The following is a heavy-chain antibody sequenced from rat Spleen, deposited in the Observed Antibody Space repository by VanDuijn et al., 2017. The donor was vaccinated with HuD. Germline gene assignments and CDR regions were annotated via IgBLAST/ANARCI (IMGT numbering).Heavy chain of an antibody. CDR3: ATRDGGYPG. CDR1: GFTFSKFD. D-gene: IGHD1-11*01. Sequence: EVQLVESGGGLVQPGRSLKLSCAASGFTFSKFDMAWVRQAPTKGLEWVASISPSGGNTYYRDSVKGRFTISRDNANSTLYLQMGSLRSEDTATYYCATRDGGYPGWGQGTLVTVSS. J-gene: IGHJ3*01. CDR2: ISPSGGNT. V-gene: IGHV5S23*01.